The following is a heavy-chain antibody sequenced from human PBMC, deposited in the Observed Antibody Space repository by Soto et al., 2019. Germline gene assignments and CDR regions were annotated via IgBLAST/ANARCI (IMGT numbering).Heavy chain of an antibody. Sequence: PGGSLRLSCAASGFTFSSYWMQWVRQAPGKGLVWVSRIKSDGRSIIYADSVKGRFTISRDNARNTLDLKMNSLRAEDTAVYYCALDYGSLDPWGQGTLVTVSS. J-gene: IGHJ5*02. CDR2: IKSDGRSI. V-gene: IGHV3-74*01. CDR1: GFTFSSYW. D-gene: IGHD4-17*01. CDR3: ALDYGSLDP.